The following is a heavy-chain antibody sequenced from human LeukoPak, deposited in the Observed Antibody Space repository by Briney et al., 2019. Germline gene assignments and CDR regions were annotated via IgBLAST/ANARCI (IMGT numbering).Heavy chain of an antibody. CDR1: GGSISSGGYC. D-gene: IGHD2-15*01. CDR3: AREGGYCSGGSCYFGRFDP. V-gene: IGHV4-31*03. J-gene: IGHJ5*02. Sequence: SQTLSLTCTVSGGSISSGGYCWSWIRQHPGKGLEWIGYIYYSGSTYYNPSLKSRVTISVDTSKNQFSLKLSSVTAADTAVYYCAREGGYCSGGSCYFGRFDPWGQGTLVTVSS. CDR2: IYYSGST.